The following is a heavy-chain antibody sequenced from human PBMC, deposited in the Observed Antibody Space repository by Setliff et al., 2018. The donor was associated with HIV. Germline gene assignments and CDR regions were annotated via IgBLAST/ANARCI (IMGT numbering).Heavy chain of an antibody. CDR3: ARGVNFDY. CDR1: GGSFSGYY. Sequence: SETLSLTCSVSGGSFSGYYWSWIRQPPGKGLEWIGYIYIYNSGSTNYNPSLTSRVTISVDTSRDQFSLKLTSVTAADTAIYYCARGVNFDYWGQGTQVTVS. CDR2: IYIYNSGST. J-gene: IGHJ4*02. D-gene: IGHD3-3*01. V-gene: IGHV4-59*01.